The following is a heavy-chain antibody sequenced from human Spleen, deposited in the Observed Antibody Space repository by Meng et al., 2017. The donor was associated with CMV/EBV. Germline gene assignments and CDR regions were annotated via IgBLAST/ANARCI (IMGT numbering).Heavy chain of an antibody. Sequence: SETLSLTCTVSGGSISGYYWTWVRQPPGKRLEWIGYIYYKGDTKYNPSLKSPVTMSVDTSKNQFSLKLTSVTATDTAVYFCAREPDYWGQGILVTVSS. J-gene: IGHJ4*02. CDR3: AREPDY. CDR1: GGSISGYY. V-gene: IGHV4-59*01. CDR2: IYYKGDT.